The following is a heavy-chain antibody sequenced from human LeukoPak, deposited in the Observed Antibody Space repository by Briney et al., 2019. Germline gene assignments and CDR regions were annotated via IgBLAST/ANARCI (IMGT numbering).Heavy chain of an antibody. CDR3: ARRGSSGSYSYFDY. J-gene: IGHJ4*02. Sequence: SETLSLSCTVSGGSVSSSSDYWGWIRQPPGKGLEWIGSVYYSGTTYYNPSLKTPVTKSADTSKNQFSLKLISVTAADTAVYYCARRGSSGSYSYFDYWGQGTLVTVSS. CDR2: VYYSGTT. CDR1: GGSVSSSSDY. V-gene: IGHV4-39*07. D-gene: IGHD3-22*01.